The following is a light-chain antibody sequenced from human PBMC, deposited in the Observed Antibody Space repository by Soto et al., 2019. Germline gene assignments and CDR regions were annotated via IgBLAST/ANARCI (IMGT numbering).Light chain of an antibody. V-gene: IGKV3-11*01. Sequence: EIVLTQSPGTLSLSPGETATLSCRASQTIGRNYLAWYQQKPGQAPRLLIFGTSTRATGIPARFSGSGSGTDFTLTISSLEPEDFAVYYCQQRSNWPPITFGQGTRLEIK. CDR2: GTS. J-gene: IGKJ5*01. CDR3: QQRSNWPPIT. CDR1: QTIGRNY.